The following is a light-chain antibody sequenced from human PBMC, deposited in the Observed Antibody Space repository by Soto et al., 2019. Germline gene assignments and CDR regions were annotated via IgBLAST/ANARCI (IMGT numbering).Light chain of an antibody. CDR2: EVS. CDR1: SSDVGRYNY. Sequence: QSALAQPASVSGSPGQSITISCTGTSSDVGRYNYVAWYQQHPGKAPKVLIFEVSNRPSGVSSRFSGSKSGHTASLNISGLQAEDEADYYCSSYATSSTLVFGTGTKVTVL. CDR3: SSYATSSTLV. V-gene: IGLV2-14*01. J-gene: IGLJ1*01.